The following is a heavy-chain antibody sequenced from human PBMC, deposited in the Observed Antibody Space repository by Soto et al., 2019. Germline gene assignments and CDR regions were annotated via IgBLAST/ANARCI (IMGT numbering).Heavy chain of an antibody. Sequence: WASVKVSCKASGGTFSSSAISWVRQAPGQGLEWMGNIIPIFGTTKDAQKFQGRVTITADESTSTAYMELSSLSSEDTAVYYCATSGTATNFDYWGQGTLVTVSS. CDR1: GGTFSSSA. J-gene: IGHJ4*02. CDR3: ATSGTATNFDY. V-gene: IGHV1-69*13. D-gene: IGHD2-15*01. CDR2: IIPIFGTT.